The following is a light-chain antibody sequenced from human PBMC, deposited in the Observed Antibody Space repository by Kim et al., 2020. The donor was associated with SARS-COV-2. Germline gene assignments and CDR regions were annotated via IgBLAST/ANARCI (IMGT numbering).Light chain of an antibody. CDR1: VSNIEAGYD. Sequence: GQVVTCPVPVVVSNIEAGYDSHWYQQWPGTAPRLLIYANNNRPSGVPDRFSGSKSGTSASLAITGLQAEDEAVYYCQSSDSSLSGVFGGGTQLTVL. CDR3: QSSDSSLSGV. CDR2: ANN. J-gene: IGLJ3*02. V-gene: IGLV1-40*01.